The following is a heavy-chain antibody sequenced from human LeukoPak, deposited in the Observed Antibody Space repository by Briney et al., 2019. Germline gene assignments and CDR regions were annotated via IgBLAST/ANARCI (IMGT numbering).Heavy chain of an antibody. CDR2: FDPEDGET. CDR1: GYTLTELS. D-gene: IGHD2-21*02. V-gene: IGHV1-24*01. Sequence: ASVKVSCKVSGYTLTELSMHWVRQAPGKGLEWMGGFDPEDGETTYAQKFQGRVTMTGDTSTDTAYMELSSLRSEDTAVYYCATDFGGDPSMDVWGQGTTVTVSS. CDR3: ATDFGGDPSMDV. J-gene: IGHJ6*02.